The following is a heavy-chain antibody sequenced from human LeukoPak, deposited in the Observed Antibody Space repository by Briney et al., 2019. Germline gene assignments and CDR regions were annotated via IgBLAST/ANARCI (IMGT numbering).Heavy chain of an antibody. CDR3: ARTAVEMATIRNFDY. Sequence: GESLQISCKGSGYSFTSYWIGWVRQMPGKGLEWMGIIYPGDSDTRYSPSFQGQVTISADKSISTAYLQWSSLKASDTAMYYCARTAVEMATIRNFDYWGQGTLVTVSS. D-gene: IGHD5-24*01. CDR1: GYSFTSYW. CDR2: IYPGDSDT. J-gene: IGHJ4*02. V-gene: IGHV5-51*01.